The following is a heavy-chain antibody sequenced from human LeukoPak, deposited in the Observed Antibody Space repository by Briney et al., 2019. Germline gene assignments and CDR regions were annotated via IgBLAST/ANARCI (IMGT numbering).Heavy chain of an antibody. CDR3: ARQGRVEYQLLKYFDY. CDR1: GFTFSSYG. CDR2: IRYDGSNK. D-gene: IGHD2-2*01. Sequence: GGSLRLSCAASGFTFSSYGMHWVRQAPGKGLEWVAYIRYDGSNKYYADSVKGRFTISRDNSKNTLYLQMNSLRAEDTAVYYCARQGRVEYQLLKYFDYWGQGTLVTVSS. J-gene: IGHJ4*02. V-gene: IGHV3-30*02.